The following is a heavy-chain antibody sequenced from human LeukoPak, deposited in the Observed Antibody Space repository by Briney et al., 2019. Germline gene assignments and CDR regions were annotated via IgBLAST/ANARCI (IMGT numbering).Heavy chain of an antibody. CDR1: GFTFSDYW. J-gene: IGHJ4*02. CDR3: ARIGGSGTYWDY. Sequence: PGGSLRLSCAASGFTFSDYWMSWVRQAPGKGLEWVANIKYHGSDEHYVYSVRGRFTISRDNAKNSLFLQMNSLRAEDTAVYYCARIGGSGTYWDYWGQGTLVTVSS. D-gene: IGHD3-10*01. V-gene: IGHV3-7*01. CDR2: IKYHGSDE.